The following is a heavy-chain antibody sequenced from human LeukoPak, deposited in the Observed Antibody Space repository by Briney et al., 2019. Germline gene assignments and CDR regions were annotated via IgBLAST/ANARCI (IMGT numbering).Heavy chain of an antibody. CDR3: ARHRGVVPFDY. D-gene: IGHD2-15*01. J-gene: IGHJ4*02. Sequence: GGSLRLSCASSVYTFSSYSANCVPHAPGKGLECVLSISGSSSYIYYAGSVKCRFTISRDNAKNSLNLQMNSLRAEDTAVYYCARHRGVVPFDYWGQGTLVTVSS. CDR2: ISGSSSYI. V-gene: IGHV3-21*01. CDR1: VYTFSSYS.